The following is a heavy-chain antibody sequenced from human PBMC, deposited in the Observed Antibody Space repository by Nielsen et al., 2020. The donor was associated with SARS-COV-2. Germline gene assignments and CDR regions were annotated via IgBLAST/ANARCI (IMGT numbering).Heavy chain of an antibody. CDR2: ISGSGGST. V-gene: IGHV3-23*01. J-gene: IGHJ6*02. Sequence: GESLKISCAASGFTFSSYAMSWVRQAPGKGLEWVSAISGSGGSTYYADSVKGRFTISRDNSKNTLYLQMNSLRAEDTAVYYCAKDRSYCSSTSCRYYYYYGMDVWGQGTTVTVSS. CDR3: AKDRSYCSSTSCRYYYYYGMDV. CDR1: GFTFSSYA. D-gene: IGHD2-2*01.